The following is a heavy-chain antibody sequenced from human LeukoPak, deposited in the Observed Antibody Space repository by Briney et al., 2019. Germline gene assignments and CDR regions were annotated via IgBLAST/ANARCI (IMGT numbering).Heavy chain of an antibody. J-gene: IGHJ5*02. CDR3: ARADSYGDSDWLDP. Sequence: GGSLRLSCAASGFTFSSYSMNWVRQAPGKGLEWVSSISSSSSYIYYADSVKGRFTISRDNAKNSLYLQMNSLRAEDTAVYYCARADSYGDSDWLDPWGQGTLVTVSS. V-gene: IGHV3-21*01. CDR1: GFTFSSYS. CDR2: ISSSSSYI. D-gene: IGHD4-17*01.